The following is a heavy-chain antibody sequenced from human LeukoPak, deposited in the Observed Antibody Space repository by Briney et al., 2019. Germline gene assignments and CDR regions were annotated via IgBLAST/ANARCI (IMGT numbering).Heavy chain of an antibody. D-gene: IGHD5-18*01. CDR3: AREGYGYPPHYYYGMDV. Sequence: GGSLRLSCAASGFTFSSYWMSWVRQAPGKGLEWVANIKQDGSEKYYVDSVKGRFTISRDNAKNSLYLQMNSLRAEDTAVYYCAREGYGYPPHYYYGMDVWGQGTTVTVSS. J-gene: IGHJ6*02. V-gene: IGHV3-7*01. CDR1: GFTFSSYW. CDR2: IKQDGSEK.